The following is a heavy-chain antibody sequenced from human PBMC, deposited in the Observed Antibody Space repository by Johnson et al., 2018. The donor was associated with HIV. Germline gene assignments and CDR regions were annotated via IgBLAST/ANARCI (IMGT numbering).Heavy chain of an antibody. CDR2: INSDGSST. D-gene: IGHD3-10*01. CDR1: GFTFSSYW. J-gene: IGHJ3*02. CDR3: ARGPVMVRGVTDAFDI. Sequence: MLLVESGGGLVQPGGSLRLSCAASGFTFSSYWMHWVRQAPGKGLVWVSRINSDGSSTNYADSVKGRFTISRDNSKNTLYLQMNSLRAEDTAVYYCARGPVMVRGVTDAFDIWGQGTMVTVSS. V-gene: IGHV3-74*02.